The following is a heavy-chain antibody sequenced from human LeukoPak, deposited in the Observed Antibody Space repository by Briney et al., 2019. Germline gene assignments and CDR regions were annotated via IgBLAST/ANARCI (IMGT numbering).Heavy chain of an antibody. Sequence: SETLSLTCTVSGGSVSSYYWSWIRQPPGKGLEWIGYIYYSGSTNYNPSLKSRVTISVDTSKNQFSLKLSSVTAAGTAVYYCVRDRKEWLRLSSYYYYGMDVWGQGTTVTVSS. CDR2: IYYSGST. J-gene: IGHJ6*02. CDR1: GGSVSSYY. V-gene: IGHV4-59*02. CDR3: VRDRKEWLRLSSYYYYGMDV. D-gene: IGHD5-12*01.